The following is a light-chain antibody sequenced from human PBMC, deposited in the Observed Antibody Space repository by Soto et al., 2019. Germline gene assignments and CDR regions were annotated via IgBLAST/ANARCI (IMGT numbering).Light chain of an antibody. CDR1: QGISSY. CDR2: AAS. CDR3: QQLNRYPYT. Sequence: EIQLTQSPSFLSASVGDRVTITCRASQGISSYLAWYQQKPGKAPKLLIYAASTLQSGVPSRFSGSGSGTEFTLTISSXQPEDFGTYYCQQLNRYPYTFGQGTKVDTK. J-gene: IGKJ2*01. V-gene: IGKV1-9*01.